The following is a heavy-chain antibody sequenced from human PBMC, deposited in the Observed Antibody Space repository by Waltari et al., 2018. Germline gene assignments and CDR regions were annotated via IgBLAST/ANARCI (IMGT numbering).Heavy chain of an antibody. CDR1: GDSIRSNYY. CDR3: ARNSSGWSFDS. J-gene: IGHJ4*02. Sequence: QVQLQESGPGLVKPSETLSVTCTVSGDSIRSNYYWGWIRQPPGKGLEWIGTMWHGGSTYYTPSLKRRVSISMDTSKNQFSLKLNSVTAADTAVYYCARNSSGWSFDSWGQGTLVTVSS. CDR2: MWHGGST. V-gene: IGHV4-38-2*02. D-gene: IGHD6-19*01.